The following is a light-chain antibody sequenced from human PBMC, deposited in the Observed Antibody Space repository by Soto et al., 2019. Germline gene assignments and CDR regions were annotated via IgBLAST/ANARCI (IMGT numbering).Light chain of an antibody. Sequence: DIQMTQSPSSLSASVGDRVTITCRASQSITTYLNWYRQKPGKAPKLLIYAASGLQSGVPSRFSGSGSETEFTLSISSLQPEDFATYFCQQIYSAPLTFGGGTKVEIK. CDR2: AAS. V-gene: IGKV1-39*01. CDR1: QSITTY. J-gene: IGKJ4*01. CDR3: QQIYSAPLT.